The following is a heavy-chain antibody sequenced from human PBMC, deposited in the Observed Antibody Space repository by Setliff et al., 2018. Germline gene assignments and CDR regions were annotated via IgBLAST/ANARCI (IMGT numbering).Heavy chain of an antibody. Sequence: GASVKVSCKPSGYMFTTYGISWVRQDPGKGLEWMGTINPNDGYTIYAPAFQGRVAMSTDTSTGTAYMELSGLTSADTAIYYCIVNMVRPVTGLDSWGPGTLVTVSS. CDR3: IVNMVRPVTGLDS. CDR2: INPNDGYT. D-gene: IGHD2-15*01. V-gene: IGHV1-18*01. J-gene: IGHJ4*02. CDR1: GYMFTTYG.